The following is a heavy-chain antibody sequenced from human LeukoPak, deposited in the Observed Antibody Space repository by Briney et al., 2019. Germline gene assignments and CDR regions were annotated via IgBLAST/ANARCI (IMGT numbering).Heavy chain of an antibody. CDR1: GFTFSSNG. CDR2: ISGSGGSP. J-gene: IGHJ4*02. Sequence: PGGSLRLSCAASGFTFSSNGMSWVRQAPGRGLEWVSVISGSGGSPDYTDSVKGRLTISRDNSKNTLYLQMNSLRAEDTAVYYCAKGGKTIMCPTSCYDYWGQGTLVTVSS. CDR3: AKGGKTIMCPTSCYDY. V-gene: IGHV3-23*01. D-gene: IGHD2-2*01.